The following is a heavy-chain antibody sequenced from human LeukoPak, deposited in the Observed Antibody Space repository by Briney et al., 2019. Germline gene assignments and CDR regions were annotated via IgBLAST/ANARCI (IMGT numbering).Heavy chain of an antibody. CDR3: AKDLTIFGGRGMDV. D-gene: IGHD3-3*01. CDR1: GFTFSSYG. V-gene: IGHV3-30*18. CDR2: ISYDGSNK. Sequence: GRSLRLSCAASGFTFSSYGMHWVRQAPGKGLEWVAVISYDGSNKYYADSVKGRFTISRDSSKNTLYLQMNSLRAEDTAVYYCAKDLTIFGGRGMDVWGQGTTVTVSS. J-gene: IGHJ6*02.